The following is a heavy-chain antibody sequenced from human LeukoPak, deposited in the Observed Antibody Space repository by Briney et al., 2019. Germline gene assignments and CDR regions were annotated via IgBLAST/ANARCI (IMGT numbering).Heavy chain of an antibody. Sequence: GALRISCAAPGFTFGSDSMNWVRQAPGKGLEWVSSIGSRSTSIYYADSVKGRFTISRDNAKNSLYLQMNSLRAEDTAVYYCARETSEAFDIWGQGTMVTVSS. CDR1: GFTFGSDS. CDR3: ARETSEAFDI. V-gene: IGHV3-21*01. J-gene: IGHJ3*02. CDR2: IGSRSTSI.